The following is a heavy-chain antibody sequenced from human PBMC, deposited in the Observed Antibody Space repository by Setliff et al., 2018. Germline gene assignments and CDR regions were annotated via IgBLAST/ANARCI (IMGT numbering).Heavy chain of an antibody. CDR1: GYTFTSYA. Sequence: ASVKVSCKASGYTFTSYAMHWVRQAPGQRLEWMGWINAGNGNTKYSQKLQGRVTMTTDTSTSTAYMELRSLRSDDTAVYYCARVGSSSWLHPDVYYYYGMDVWGQGTTVTVSS. J-gene: IGHJ6*02. V-gene: IGHV1-3*01. D-gene: IGHD6-13*01. CDR3: ARVGSSSWLHPDVYYYYGMDV. CDR2: INAGNGNT.